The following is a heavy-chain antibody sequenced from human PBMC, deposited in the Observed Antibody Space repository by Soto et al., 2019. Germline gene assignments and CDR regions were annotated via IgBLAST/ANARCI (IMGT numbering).Heavy chain of an antibody. V-gene: IGHV4-59*08. D-gene: IGHD2-8*02. J-gene: IGHJ4*02. CDR3: ARHWTGLDY. Sequence: QVQLQESGPGLVEPSETLSLTCTVSGGSISSYYWSWIRQPPGKGLEYIGYIHYSGSTNYKPSLRSRVTISVDTSKNQFSLKLSSVTAADTAVYYCARHWTGLDYWGQGTLVTVSS. CDR1: GGSISSYY. CDR2: IHYSGST.